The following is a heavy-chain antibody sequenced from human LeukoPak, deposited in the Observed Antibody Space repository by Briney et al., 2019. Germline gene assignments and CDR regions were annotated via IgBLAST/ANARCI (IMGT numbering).Heavy chain of an antibody. CDR3: ARPGSYLNDY. D-gene: IGHD1-26*01. V-gene: IGHV3-15*01. CDR2: IKGKSDGGTT. J-gene: IGHJ4*02. CDR1: GFTFTNAW. Sequence: GGSLRLSCAASGFTFTNAWLTWVRQAPGKGLEWVGRIKGKSDGGTTDYAASVRGRFTISRDDSKNTPYPQMNSLKAEDTAVYYCARPGSYLNDYWGQGTLVTVSS.